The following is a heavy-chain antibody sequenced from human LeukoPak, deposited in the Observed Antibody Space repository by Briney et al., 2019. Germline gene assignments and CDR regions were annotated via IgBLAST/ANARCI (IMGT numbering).Heavy chain of an antibody. D-gene: IGHD3-3*01. Sequence: SETLSLTCAVSGYSISSGYYWGWIRQPPGKGLEWIGSIYYSGSTYYNPSLKSRVTISVDTSKNQFSLKLSSVTAADTAVYYCARRGYYDFWSGLVFDYWGQGTLVTVSS. V-gene: IGHV4-38-2*01. CDR1: GYSISSGYY. J-gene: IGHJ4*02. CDR2: IYYSGST. CDR3: ARRGYYDFWSGLVFDY.